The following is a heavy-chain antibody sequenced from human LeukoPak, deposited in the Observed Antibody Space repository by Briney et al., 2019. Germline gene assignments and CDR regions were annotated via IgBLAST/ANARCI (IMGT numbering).Heavy chain of an antibody. D-gene: IGHD3-22*01. CDR3: ARGPYYHPSDAFDL. J-gene: IGHJ3*01. CDR1: GFTFTSYA. V-gene: IGHV3-30-3*01. CDR2: ISYTGNNK. Sequence: GRSLRLSCAASGFTFTSYAMHWVRQAPGKGLEWVAVISYTGNNKYHTDSVKGRFTISRDNSKNTLYLQMNSLRPEDTAVYFCARGPYYHPSDAFDLWGQGTMVTVS.